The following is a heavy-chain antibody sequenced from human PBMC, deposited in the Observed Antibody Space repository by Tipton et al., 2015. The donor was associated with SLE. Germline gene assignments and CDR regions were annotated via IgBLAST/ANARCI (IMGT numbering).Heavy chain of an antibody. J-gene: IGHJ6*02. D-gene: IGHD5-18*01. Sequence: SLRLSCAASGFTFSSYAMHWVRQAPGKGLEYVSAISGNGGSTYYVDSVKGRFTISRDNSKNTLYLQMGSLRAEDMAVYYCARVVYSYGPYGMDVWGQGTTVTVSS. CDR1: GFTFSSYA. V-gene: IGHV3-64*02. CDR3: ARVVYSYGPYGMDV. CDR2: ISGNGGST.